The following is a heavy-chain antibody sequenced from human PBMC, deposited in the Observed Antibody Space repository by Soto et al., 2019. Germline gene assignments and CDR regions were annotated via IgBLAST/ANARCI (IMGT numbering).Heavy chain of an antibody. CDR3: AKERGYSGYAFDY. D-gene: IGHD5-12*01. V-gene: IGHV3-23*01. CDR1: GFTFSSYA. CDR2: ISGSGDST. Sequence: GGSLRLSCAASGFTFSSYALYWVRQGPGKGLEWVSGISGSGDSTYYADSVKGRFTISRDKSKNTLYLQMNSLRAEDTAVYYCAKERGYSGYAFDYWGQGIPVTVSS. J-gene: IGHJ4*02.